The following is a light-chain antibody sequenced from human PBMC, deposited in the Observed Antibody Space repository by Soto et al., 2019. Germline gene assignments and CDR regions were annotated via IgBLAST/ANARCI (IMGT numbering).Light chain of an antibody. V-gene: IGKV1-5*01. CDR3: QQYDNFRPLT. J-gene: IGKJ4*01. CDR2: DAS. Sequence: DIEMSLSPGGLSPSIQDRVTITCRASQIISSWLAWYQRKPGKAPKLLIFDASSLESGTPSRFSGRRSGTQFTLTIYGLQPDDVATYYCQQYDNFRPLTSAGLTKGAIK. CDR1: QIISSW.